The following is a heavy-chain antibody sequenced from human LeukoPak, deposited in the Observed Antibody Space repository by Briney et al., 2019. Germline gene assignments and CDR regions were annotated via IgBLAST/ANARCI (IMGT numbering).Heavy chain of an antibody. V-gene: IGHV3-53*01. CDR2: IYRGEVT. CDR3: ARVVAAIALRDYHYVDV. CDR1: GFSVTDKS. D-gene: IGHD2-21*02. Sequence: GGSLRLSCAASGFSVTDKSMTWVRQAPGKGLDCISIIYRGEVTSYADSVRGRFFISRDSGTNTLYLQMDSLRADDTATYYCARVVAAIALRDYHYVDVWGKGTMVAVSS. J-gene: IGHJ6*03.